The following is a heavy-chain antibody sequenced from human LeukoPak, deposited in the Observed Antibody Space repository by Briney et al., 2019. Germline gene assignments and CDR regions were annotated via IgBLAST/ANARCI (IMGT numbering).Heavy chain of an antibody. D-gene: IGHD2-8*01. Sequence: SETLSLTCTVSGGSISSSSYYWGWIRQPPGKGLEWIGSIYYSGSTYYSPSLKSRVTISVDTSKNQFSLKLSSVTAADTAVYYCASEYCTNGVCSDYWGQGTLVTVSS. J-gene: IGHJ4*02. CDR2: IYYSGST. V-gene: IGHV4-39*01. CDR1: GGSISSSSYY. CDR3: ASEYCTNGVCSDY.